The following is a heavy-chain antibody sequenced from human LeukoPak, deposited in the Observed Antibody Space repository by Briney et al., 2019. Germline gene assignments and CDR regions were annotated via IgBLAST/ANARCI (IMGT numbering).Heavy chain of an antibody. D-gene: IGHD3-3*01. Sequence: GGSLRLSCVASGLXFSSYSMNWVRQAPGKGLEWVSSISSSSSYIYYADSVKGRFTISRDNAKNSLYLQMNSLRAEDTAVYYCARMEGDYFDYWGQGTLVTVSS. J-gene: IGHJ4*02. V-gene: IGHV3-21*01. CDR2: ISSSSSYI. CDR3: ARMEGDYFDY. CDR1: GLXFSSYS.